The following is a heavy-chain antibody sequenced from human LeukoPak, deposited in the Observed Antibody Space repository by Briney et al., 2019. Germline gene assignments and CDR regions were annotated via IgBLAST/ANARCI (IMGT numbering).Heavy chain of an antibody. J-gene: IGHJ4*02. V-gene: IGHV4-59*12. D-gene: IGHD5/OR15-5a*01. CDR2: IYYSGST. Sequence: PSETLSLTCTVSGGSISSYYWSWIRQPPGKGLEWIGYIYYSGSTNYNPSLKSRVTISVDTSKNQFSLKLSSVTAADTAVYYCARGGSLPGPSVTEYYFDYWGQGTLVTVSS. CDR3: ARGGSLPGPSVTEYYFDY. CDR1: GGSISSYY.